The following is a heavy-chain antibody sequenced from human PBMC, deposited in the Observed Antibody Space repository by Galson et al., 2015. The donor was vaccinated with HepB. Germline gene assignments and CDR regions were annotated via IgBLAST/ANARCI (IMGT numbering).Heavy chain of an antibody. V-gene: IGHV1-18*01. CDR1: GYTFTSYG. J-gene: IGHJ4*02. D-gene: IGHD2-15*01. CDR3: ARVRGYCSGGSCYRLLDY. Sequence: SVKVSCKASGYTFTSYGISWVRQAPGQGLEWMGWISAYNGNTNYAQKLQGRVTMTTDTSTSTAYMELRSLRSDDTAVYYCARVRGYCSGGSCYRLLDYWGQGTLVTVSS. CDR2: ISAYNGNT.